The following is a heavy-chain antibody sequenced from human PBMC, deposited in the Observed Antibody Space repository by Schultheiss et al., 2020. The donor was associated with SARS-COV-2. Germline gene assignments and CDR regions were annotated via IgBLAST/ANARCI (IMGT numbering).Heavy chain of an antibody. CDR1: GYTFTTYA. CDR2: INPSGGST. J-gene: IGHJ4*02. D-gene: IGHD3-16*01. V-gene: IGHV1-46*01. CDR3: ARSLGGVQTDS. Sequence: ASVKVSCKASGYTFTTYAIHWVRQAPGQRLEWMGIINPSGGSTSYAQKFQGRVTMTTETTTSTAYMELRSLRFDDTAVYYCARSLGGVQTDSWGQGTLVTVSS.